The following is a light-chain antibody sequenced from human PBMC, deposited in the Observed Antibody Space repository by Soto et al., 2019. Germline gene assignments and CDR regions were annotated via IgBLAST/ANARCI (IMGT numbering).Light chain of an antibody. Sequence: QPALTHPASVSGAPGQSIAISCIGTSSDIGSYNYVSWYQQHPGKAPKLMIYDVSNRPSGVSDRFSGSKSGNTASLTISGLQAEDEADYYCKSFTTSSTYVFGTGTKVTVL. J-gene: IGLJ1*01. CDR1: SSDIGSYNY. CDR3: KSFTTSSTYV. CDR2: DVS. V-gene: IGLV2-14*01.